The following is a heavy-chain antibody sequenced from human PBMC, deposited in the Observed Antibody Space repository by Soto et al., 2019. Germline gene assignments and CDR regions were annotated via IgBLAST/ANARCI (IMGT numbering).Heavy chain of an antibody. CDR1: GFSFSNTW. CDR2: IKSKADGGTA. CDR3: SFQESPTVTTFGS. D-gene: IGHD4-17*01. J-gene: IGHJ4*02. V-gene: IGHV3-15*01. Sequence: EVQLVESGGGLVKPGGSLRLSCEGSGFSFSNTWMSWVRQAPGKGLEWVGRIKSKADGGTADYAAPVKGRFTISRDDSKNTLYLQMNSLTTKDPAVYYCSFQESPTVTTFGSWGQGTLVTVSS.